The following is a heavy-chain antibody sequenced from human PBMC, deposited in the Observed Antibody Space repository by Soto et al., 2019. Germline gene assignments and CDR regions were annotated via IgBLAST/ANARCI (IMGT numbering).Heavy chain of an antibody. CDR2: ISWDGGIT. CDR1: GFTFDDYT. J-gene: IGHJ4*02. V-gene: IGHV3-43*01. Sequence: GSLRLSCAPSGFTFDDYTMHWVRQAPGKGLEWVSLISWDGGITYFADSVKGRFTISRDNSRNSLYLQMNSLRTEDTALYYCVKSLEYSSTSPYFDYWGQGTLVTVS. CDR3: VKSLEYSSTSPYFDY. D-gene: IGHD6-6*01.